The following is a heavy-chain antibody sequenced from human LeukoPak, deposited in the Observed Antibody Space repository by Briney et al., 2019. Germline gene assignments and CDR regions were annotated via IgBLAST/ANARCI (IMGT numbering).Heavy chain of an antibody. J-gene: IGHJ4*02. CDR1: GFTFSSYA. CDR2: ISGCGGST. D-gene: IGHD5-12*01. V-gene: IGHV3-23*01. CDR3: AKVGGYDWKYGDYAYYFDY. Sequence: GGSLRLSCAASGFTFSSYAMSWVRQAPGKGLEWVSAISGCGGSTYYADSVKGRFTISRDNSKNTLYLQMNSLRAEDTAVYYCAKVGGYDWKYGDYAYYFDYWGQGTLVTVSS.